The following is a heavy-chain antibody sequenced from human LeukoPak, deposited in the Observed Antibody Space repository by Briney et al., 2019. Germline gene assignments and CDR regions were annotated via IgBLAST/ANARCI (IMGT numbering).Heavy chain of an antibody. Sequence: GGSLRLSCAASGFTFSSYDMHWVRQTTGKGLEWVSAIGTAGDTYYPGPGKGRFTISRENAKNSLYLQMNSLRAGDTAVYYCARGGYSSGGYYFDYWGQGTLVTVSS. J-gene: IGHJ4*02. D-gene: IGHD6-19*01. CDR2: IGTAGDT. CDR1: GFTFSSYD. V-gene: IGHV3-13*04. CDR3: ARGGYSSGGYYFDY.